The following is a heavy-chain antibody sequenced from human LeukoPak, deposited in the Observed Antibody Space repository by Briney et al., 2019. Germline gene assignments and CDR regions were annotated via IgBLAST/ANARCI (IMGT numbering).Heavy chain of an antibody. D-gene: IGHD6-13*01. CDR1: GGSISSSSYY. J-gene: IGHJ4*02. V-gene: IGHV4-39*07. CDR3: ARGRKYSSSWTN. Sequence: SETLSLTCTVSGGSISSSSYYWGWIRQPPGKGLEWIGSIYYSGSTYYNPSLKSRVTISVDTSKNQFSLKLSSVTAADTAVYYCARGRKYSSSWTNWGQGTLVTVSS. CDR2: IYYSGST.